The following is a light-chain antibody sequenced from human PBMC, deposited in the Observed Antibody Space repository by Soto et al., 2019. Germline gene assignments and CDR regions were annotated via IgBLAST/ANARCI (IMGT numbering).Light chain of an antibody. CDR1: QSIGSW. CDR3: QQYDSYSLT. CDR2: DAS. J-gene: IGKJ4*01. V-gene: IGKV1-5*01. Sequence: DIQMTQSPSTLSASVGDRVTITCRASQSIGSWLAWYQQKPGKAPKLLIYDASSLESGVPSRFSGSGSGTEFTLTISSLQPDDFASYYCQQYDSYSLTFGGGTKVDIX.